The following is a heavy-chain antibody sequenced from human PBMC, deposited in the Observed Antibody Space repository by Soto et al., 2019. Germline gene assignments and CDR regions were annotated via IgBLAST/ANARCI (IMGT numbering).Heavy chain of an antibody. J-gene: IGHJ4*02. CDR3: ARRQYSSSWYYFDY. CDR1: GYSFTSYW. V-gene: IGHV5-51*01. D-gene: IGHD6-13*01. Sequence: GGSLRLSCKGSGYSFTSYWIGWVRQMPGKGLEWMGIIYPGDSDTRYSPSFQGQVTISADKSISTAYLQWSSLKASDTAMYYCARRQYSSSWYYFDYWGQGTLVTVSS. CDR2: IYPGDSDT.